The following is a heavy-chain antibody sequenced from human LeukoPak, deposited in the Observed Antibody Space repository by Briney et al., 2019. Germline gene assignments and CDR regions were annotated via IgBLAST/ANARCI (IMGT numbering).Heavy chain of an antibody. V-gene: IGHV4-34*01. Sequence: SETLSLTCAVYGGSFSGYYWSWIRQPPGKGLEWIGEINHSGSTNYNPSLKSRVTISVDTSKNQFSLKLSSVTAADTAVYYCARGIYYYSSGSYYPSYYYYYGMDVWGQGTTVTVSS. J-gene: IGHJ6*02. D-gene: IGHD3-10*01. CDR3: ARGIYYYSSGSYYPSYYYYYGMDV. CDR2: INHSGST. CDR1: GGSFSGYY.